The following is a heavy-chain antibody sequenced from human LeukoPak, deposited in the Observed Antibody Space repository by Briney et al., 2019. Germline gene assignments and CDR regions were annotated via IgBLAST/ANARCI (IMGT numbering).Heavy chain of an antibody. CDR2: IYSGGST. CDR3: ARDGRLRLYYGMDV. V-gene: IGHV3-66*01. CDR1: GFIVSSNY. Sequence: GGSLRLSCAASGFIVSSNYMNWVRQAPGKGLEWVSVIYSGGSTYYADSVKGRFTISRDNSKNTLYLQMNSLRAEDTAVYYCARDGRLRLYYGMDVWGQGTTVTVSS. D-gene: IGHD4-17*01. J-gene: IGHJ6*02.